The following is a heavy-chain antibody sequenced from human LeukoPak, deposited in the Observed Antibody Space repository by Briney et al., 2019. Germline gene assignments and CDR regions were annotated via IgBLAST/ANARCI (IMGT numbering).Heavy chain of an antibody. CDR3: AMPCSGGSCYSGDAFDI. J-gene: IGHJ3*02. CDR2: INPNSGGT. Sequence: GASVKVSCKASGYTFTDYFMHWVRQAPGQGLEWMGWINPNSGGTNFAQKFQGRVTMTTDTSTSTAYMELRSLRSDDTAVYYCAMPCSGGSCYSGDAFDIWGQGTMVTVSS. V-gene: IGHV1-2*02. CDR1: GYTFTDYF. D-gene: IGHD2-15*01.